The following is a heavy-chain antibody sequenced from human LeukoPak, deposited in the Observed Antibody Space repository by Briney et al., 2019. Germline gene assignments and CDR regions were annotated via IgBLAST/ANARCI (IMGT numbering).Heavy chain of an antibody. CDR1: GGSISSYY. CDR2: IYDSGST. CDR3: ARQSISGSSLSYFDY. Sequence: SETLSLTCTVSGGSISSYYWSWIRQPPGKGMEWIGNIYDSGSTNYNPSLKSRVTISVDTSKNQCSLKLSSVTAADTAVYYCARQSISGSSLSYFDYWGQGTLVNVSS. V-gene: IGHV4-59*01. D-gene: IGHD3-22*01. J-gene: IGHJ4*02.